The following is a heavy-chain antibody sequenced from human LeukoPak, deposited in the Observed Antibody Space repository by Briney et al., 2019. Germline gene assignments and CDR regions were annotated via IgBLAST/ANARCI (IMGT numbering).Heavy chain of an antibody. CDR1: GFTFSSYA. V-gene: IGHV3-30-3*01. Sequence: GRSLRLSCAASGFTFSSYAMHWVRQAPGKGLEWVAVISYDGSNKYYADSVKGRFTISRDNSKNTLYLQMNSLRAEDTAVYYCARDLGSEFDYWGQGTLATVSS. CDR3: ARDLGSEFDY. J-gene: IGHJ4*02. D-gene: IGHD5-12*01. CDR2: ISYDGSNK.